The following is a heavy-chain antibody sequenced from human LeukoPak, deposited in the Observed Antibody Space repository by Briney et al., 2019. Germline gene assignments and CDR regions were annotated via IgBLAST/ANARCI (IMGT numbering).Heavy chain of an antibody. CDR3: ARKQHLEPSYYYYYYMDV. V-gene: IGHV4-61*02. J-gene: IGHJ6*03. CDR1: GDSISSGNYY. CDR2: IYSSGST. Sequence: SETLSLTCTVSGDSISSGNYYWSWIRQPAGKGLEWIGRIYSSGSTNYNPSLKSRVTISVDTSKNQFSLRLNSVTAADTAIYYCARKQHLEPSYYYYYYMDVWGRGTTVTVSS. D-gene: IGHD1-1*01.